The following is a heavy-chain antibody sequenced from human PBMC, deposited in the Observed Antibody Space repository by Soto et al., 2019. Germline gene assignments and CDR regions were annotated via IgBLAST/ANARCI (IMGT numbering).Heavy chain of an antibody. V-gene: IGHV1-46*03. CDR3: AREQGLRQGGGTEPLDI. Sequence: QVQLVQSGAEVEKPGASVKISCKASGYSFTSQYVHWVRQAPGQGLEWMGIINPNGGSTTYAQKFPGRVPMNRETSTGTVHMELSSLTSGGTAVFYLAREQGLRQGGGTEPLDIWGQGTMVTVAS. CDR2: INPNGGST. J-gene: IGHJ3*02. CDR1: GYSFTSQY. D-gene: IGHD6-25*01.